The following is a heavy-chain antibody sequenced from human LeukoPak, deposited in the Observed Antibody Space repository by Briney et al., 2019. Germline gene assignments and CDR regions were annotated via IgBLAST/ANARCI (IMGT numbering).Heavy chain of an antibody. CDR3: ARRYSNSYFDY. V-gene: IGHV4-38-2*01. CDR1: GYSISSGYY. Sequence: SETLSLTCAVSGYSISSGYYWAWIRQPPGKGLEWIGNIYHSGSTYCNPSLKSRVTISVDTSKNQFSLKLSSVTAADTAVYYCARRYSNSYFDYWGQGTLVTVSS. J-gene: IGHJ4*02. CDR2: IYHSGST. D-gene: IGHD4-11*01.